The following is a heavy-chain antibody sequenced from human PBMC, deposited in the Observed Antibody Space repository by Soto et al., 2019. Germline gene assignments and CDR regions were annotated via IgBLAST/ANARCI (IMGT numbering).Heavy chain of an antibody. CDR1: GFTFGDYA. V-gene: IGHV3-49*03. CDR3: TRGPRGYSSGWYQAVPKYYFDY. J-gene: IGHJ4*02. D-gene: IGHD6-19*01. CDR2: IRSKAYGGTT. Sequence: EVQLVESGGGLVQPGRSLRLSCTASGFTFGDYAMSWFRQAPGKGLEWVGFIRSKAYGGTTEYAASVKGRFTISRDDSKSIAYLQMNSLKTEDTAVYYCTRGPRGYSSGWYQAVPKYYFDYWGQGTLVTVSS.